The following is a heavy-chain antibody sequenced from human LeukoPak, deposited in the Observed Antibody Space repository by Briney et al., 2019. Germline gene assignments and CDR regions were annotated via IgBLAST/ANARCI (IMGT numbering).Heavy chain of an antibody. CDR1: GFTFSSYA. CDR3: ARALSGCILCFDL. CDR2: MNPDSGNT. D-gene: IGHD6-19*01. V-gene: IGHV1-8*02. Sequence: GGSLRLSCAASGFTFSSYAMHWIRQAPGQGLEWMGWMNPDSGNTGYAQEFQGRVTVTRDTSITTAYMELSSLRFEDTAVYYCARALSGCILCFDLWGLGTLVTVSS. J-gene: IGHJ4*02.